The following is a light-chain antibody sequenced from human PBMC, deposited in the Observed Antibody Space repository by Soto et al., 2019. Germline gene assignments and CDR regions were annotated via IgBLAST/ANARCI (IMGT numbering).Light chain of an antibody. CDR1: QSISNY. CDR2: AAS. J-gene: IGKJ3*01. CDR3: QQSYRIPFI. V-gene: IGKV1-39*01. Sequence: DIQMTQSPSSLSASVGDRVTITCRASQSISNYLNWYQQKPGKAPKLLIYAASSLQSGVPSRFSGSGSGTDFTLTISGLQPEDLATYYCQQSYRIPFILGTGTKVNI.